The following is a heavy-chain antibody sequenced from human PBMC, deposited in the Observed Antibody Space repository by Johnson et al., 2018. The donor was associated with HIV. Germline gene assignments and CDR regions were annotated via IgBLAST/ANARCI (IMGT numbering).Heavy chain of an antibody. CDR2: IKSKSDGGTT. J-gene: IGHJ3*01. V-gene: IGHV3-15*07. D-gene: IGHD3-16*02. CDR1: AVSGFSVSSNY. Sequence: VQLVESGGGLVQPGGSLRLSCAASAVSGFSVSSNYINWVRQAPGKGLEWVGRIKSKSDGGTTDYAAPVKGRFTMSRDDSKSTLYLQMNSLRAEDTAVYYCTTVKNAYIWGSYRSDAFDFWGQGTMVTVSS. CDR3: TTVKNAYIWGSYRSDAFDF.